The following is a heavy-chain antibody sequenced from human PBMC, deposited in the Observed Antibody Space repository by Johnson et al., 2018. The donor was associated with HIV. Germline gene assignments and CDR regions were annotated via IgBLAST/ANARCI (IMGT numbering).Heavy chain of an antibody. D-gene: IGHD3-22*01. V-gene: IGHV3-30*04. CDR2: ISYDGSNK. CDR1: GFTFSSYA. CDR3: ARDWRGDSSGYYYFFSFDI. J-gene: IGHJ3*02. Sequence: VQLVESGGGVVQPGRSLRLSCAASGFTFSSYAMHWVRQAPGKGLEWVAVISYDGSNKYYADSVKGRLTISRDNSKNTLYLQMNSLRAEDTAVYYCARDWRGDSSGYYYFFSFDIWGQG.